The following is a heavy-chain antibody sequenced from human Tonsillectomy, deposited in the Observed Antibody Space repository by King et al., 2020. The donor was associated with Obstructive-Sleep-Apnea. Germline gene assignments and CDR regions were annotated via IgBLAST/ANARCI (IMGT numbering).Heavy chain of an antibody. D-gene: IGHD4-17*01. V-gene: IGHV3-23*04. Sequence: QLVESGGGLLQPGGSLRLSCAASGFIFSIYAMIWVRQAPGKGLEWVSGISGSGCSTYYTDSVKGRFTISRDNSKNTLHLQMNSLRAEDTAVYYCAKEEVYNYGDFYFDYWGQGTLVTVSS. J-gene: IGHJ4*02. CDR3: AKEEVYNYGDFYFDY. CDR2: ISGSGCST. CDR1: GFIFSIYA.